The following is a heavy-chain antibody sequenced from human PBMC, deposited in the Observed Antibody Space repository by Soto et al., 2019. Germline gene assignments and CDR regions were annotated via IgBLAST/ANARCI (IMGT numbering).Heavy chain of an antibody. Sequence: TLALTGNVSGGSIGNDDYSWRGVRQAPGKGLEWIGYIYHSRTTYYNPPLTSRVTISLDGSNNQYSLKLTSMTAAATAVYYCAAVIPATRYFAYWGQGILVIFSS. CDR1: GGSIGNDDYS. CDR3: AAVIPATRYFAY. CDR2: IYHSRTT. V-gene: IGHV4-30-2*01. D-gene: IGHD2-15*01. J-gene: IGHJ4*02.